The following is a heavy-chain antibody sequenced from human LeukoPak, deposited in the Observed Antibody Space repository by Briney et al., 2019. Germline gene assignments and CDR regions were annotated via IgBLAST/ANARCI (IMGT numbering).Heavy chain of an antibody. Sequence: GGSLRLSCAASGFTFSNYGMHWVRQAPGKGLEWVAVISYDGTNKHYADSVKGHFTISRDNSKNTLYLQMNSLRAEDTAVYYCAKGGGGYRNGFSVWGKGTTVTVSS. J-gene: IGHJ6*04. V-gene: IGHV3-30*18. CDR2: ISYDGTNK. CDR3: AKGGGGYRNGFSV. CDR1: GFTFSNYG. D-gene: IGHD5-18*01.